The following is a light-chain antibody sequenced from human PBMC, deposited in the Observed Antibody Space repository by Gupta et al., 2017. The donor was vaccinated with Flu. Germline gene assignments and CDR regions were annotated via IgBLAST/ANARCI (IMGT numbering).Light chain of an antibody. V-gene: IGKV3-11*01. J-gene: IGKJ2*01. CDR3: QKRSNWPPYT. Sequence: ELVLTPSPATLSLSPGERATLSCRASQSVGTYLAWYHQKPGQTPRLLIYDASNRATGIPARFSGSGSGTDFTLTISSREPEDFAVYYCQKRSNWPPYTFGQGTRLEI. CDR1: QSVGTY. CDR2: DAS.